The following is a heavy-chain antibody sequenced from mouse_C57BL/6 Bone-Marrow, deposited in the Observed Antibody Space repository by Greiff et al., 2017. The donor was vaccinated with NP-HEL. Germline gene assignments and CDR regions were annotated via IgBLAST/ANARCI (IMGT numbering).Heavy chain of an antibody. Sequence: QVQLKQSGAELVRPGASVTLSCKASGYTFTDYEMHWVKQTPVHGLEWIGAIDPETGGTAYNQKFKGKAILTADKSSSTAYMELRSLTSEDSAVYYCTRGYYGSPFDYWGQGTTLTVSS. CDR3: TRGYYGSPFDY. J-gene: IGHJ2*01. D-gene: IGHD1-1*01. CDR1: GYTFTDYE. V-gene: IGHV1-15*01. CDR2: IDPETGGT.